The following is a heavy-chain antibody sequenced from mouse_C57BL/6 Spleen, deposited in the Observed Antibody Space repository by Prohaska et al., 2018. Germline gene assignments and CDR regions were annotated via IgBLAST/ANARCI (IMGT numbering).Heavy chain of an antibody. CDR3: ARHEGMDY. CDR2: ISNLAYSI. V-gene: IGHV5-15*01. J-gene: IGHJ4*01. Sequence: EVKLVESVGGLVQPGGSLILSCAASCFTFSDYGMAWVRQAPRKGPVXVAFISNLAYSIYYADTVTGRFTISRENAKNTLYLEMSSLRSEDTAMYYCARHEGMDYWGQGTSVTVSS. CDR1: CFTFSDYG.